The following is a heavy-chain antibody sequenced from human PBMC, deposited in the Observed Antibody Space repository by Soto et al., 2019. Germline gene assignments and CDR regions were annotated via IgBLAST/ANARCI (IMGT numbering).Heavy chain of an antibody. CDR3: ARGFFSGRIDYYYMDF. Sequence: SETLSLTCTVSGGSISSYYWSWIRQPPGKGLEWIGYIYYSGSTNYNPSLKSRVTISVDTSKNQFSLKLSSVTAADTAVYYCARGFFSGRIDYYYMDFWGKGTTVTVSS. CDR2: IYYSGST. D-gene: IGHD3-10*01. CDR1: GGSISSYY. V-gene: IGHV4-59*01. J-gene: IGHJ6*03.